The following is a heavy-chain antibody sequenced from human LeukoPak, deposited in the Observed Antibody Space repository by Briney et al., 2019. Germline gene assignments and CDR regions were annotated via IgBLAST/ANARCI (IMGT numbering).Heavy chain of an antibody. CDR3: AAGGYDYVWGSYSFDM. J-gene: IGHJ3*02. V-gene: IGHV5-51*01. Sequence: GESLKISCKGSGYSFTNYWIGWVRQMPGKGLEWMGIIYPGDSETRYSPSFQGQVTISADKSFSTAYLQWSSLKASDTAMYYCAAGGYDYVWGSYSFDMWGQGTMVTVSP. CDR1: GYSFTNYW. CDR2: IYPGDSET. D-gene: IGHD3-16*01.